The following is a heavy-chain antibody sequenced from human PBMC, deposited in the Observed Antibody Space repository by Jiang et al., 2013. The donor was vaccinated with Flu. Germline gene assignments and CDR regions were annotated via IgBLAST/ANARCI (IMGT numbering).Heavy chain of an antibody. CDR1: GGSISSSIW. D-gene: IGHD4/OR15-4a*01. Sequence: GTLSLTCAVSGGSISSSIWWIGSASPQGRGWSGLGKSIDSGSTNYNPSLKSRVTISVDKSKNQFSLKLSSVTAADTAVYYCAIAPDYGDRMRFDHWGQGTLVTVSS. J-gene: IGHJ4*02. CDR3: AIAPDYGDRMRFDH. CDR2: SIDSGST. V-gene: IGHV4-4*02.